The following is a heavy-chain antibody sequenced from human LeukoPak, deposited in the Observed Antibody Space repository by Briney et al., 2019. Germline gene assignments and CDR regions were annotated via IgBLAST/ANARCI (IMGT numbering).Heavy chain of an antibody. CDR3: ARMRGSGSYVDY. D-gene: IGHD1-26*01. J-gene: IGHJ4*02. Sequence: PSETLSLTCTVSGGSISSYYWSWIRQPPGKGLEWIGYIYYSGSTNYNPSLKSRVTISVDTSKNQFSLKLSSVTAADTAVYYCARMRGSGSYVDYWGQGTLVTVSS. CDR2: IYYSGST. CDR1: GGSISSYY. V-gene: IGHV4-59*01.